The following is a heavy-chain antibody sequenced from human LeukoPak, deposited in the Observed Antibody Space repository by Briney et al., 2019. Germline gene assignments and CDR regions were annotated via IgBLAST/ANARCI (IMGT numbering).Heavy chain of an antibody. D-gene: IGHD6-19*01. CDR1: GGSISSYY. Sequence: KTSETLSLTCTVSGGSISSYYWSWIRQPPGKGLEWIGYIYYSGSTNYNPSLKSQVTISVDTSKNQFSLKLSSVTAADTAVYYCARGEIAVAESFDYWGQGTLVTVSS. CDR3: ARGEIAVAESFDY. CDR2: IYYSGST. V-gene: IGHV4-59*01. J-gene: IGHJ4*02.